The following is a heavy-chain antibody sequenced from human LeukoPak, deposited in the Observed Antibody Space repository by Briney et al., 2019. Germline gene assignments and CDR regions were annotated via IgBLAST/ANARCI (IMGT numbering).Heavy chain of an antibody. J-gene: IGHJ4*02. CDR1: GVSISSGGYS. CDR3: ARGTAGVNY. Sequence: PWETLSLTCAVSGVSISSGGYSWNWIPQSPGKGLEWFVYIYYSGGTNYNPSLKSRVTISADTSKNQSSLKLRSVTAADTAVYYCARGTAGVNYWGQGTLVTVSS. CDR2: IYYSGGT. D-gene: IGHD3-10*01. V-gene: IGHV4-61*08.